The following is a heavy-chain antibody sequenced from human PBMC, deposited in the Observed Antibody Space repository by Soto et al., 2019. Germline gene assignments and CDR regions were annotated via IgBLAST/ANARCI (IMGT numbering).Heavy chain of an antibody. CDR3: ARDAIYDGSGYYGSYFDY. Sequence: QVQLVESGGGVVQPGRSLRLSCAASAFTFRSYAMHWVRQAPGKGLEWVAVISYDGTYKYYADSVKGRFTISRDNSKNTLYLQVSILRPEDTAVYYCARDAIYDGSGYYGSYFDYWGQGSLVTVSS. J-gene: IGHJ4*02. CDR2: ISYDGTYK. V-gene: IGHV3-30-3*01. D-gene: IGHD3-22*01. CDR1: AFTFRSYA.